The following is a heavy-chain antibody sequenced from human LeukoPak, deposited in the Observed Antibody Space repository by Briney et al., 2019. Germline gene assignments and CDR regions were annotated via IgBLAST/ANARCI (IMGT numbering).Heavy chain of an antibody. V-gene: IGHV1-69*04. J-gene: IGHJ4*02. CDR3: ARAGDPFGDYNY. CDR2: IIPILGIA. Sequence: SVKVSCKASGGTFSSYAISWVRQAPGQGLEWMGRIIPILGIANYAQKFQGRVTITADKSTSTAYMELSSLRSEDTAVYYCARAGDPFGDYNYWGQGTLVTVSS. CDR1: GGTFSSYA. D-gene: IGHD4-17*01.